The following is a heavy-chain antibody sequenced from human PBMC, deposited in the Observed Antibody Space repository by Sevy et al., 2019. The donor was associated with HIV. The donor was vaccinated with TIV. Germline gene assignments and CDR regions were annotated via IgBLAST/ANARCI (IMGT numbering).Heavy chain of an antibody. CDR1: GFTFDDYA. Sequence: GGSLRLSCAASGFTFDDYAMHWVRQAPGKGLEWVSGISWNSGSIGYADSVKGRFTISRDNAKNSLYLRMNSLRAEDTALYYCAKDMQEKGAYCSSTSCYTGPDYWGQGTLVTVSS. D-gene: IGHD2-2*02. V-gene: IGHV3-9*01. J-gene: IGHJ4*02. CDR3: AKDMQEKGAYCSSTSCYTGPDY. CDR2: ISWNSGSI.